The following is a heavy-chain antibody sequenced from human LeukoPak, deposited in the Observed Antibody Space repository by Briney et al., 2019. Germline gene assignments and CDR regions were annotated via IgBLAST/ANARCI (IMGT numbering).Heavy chain of an antibody. CDR3: AREARSYYDSSGYYYFDY. J-gene: IGHJ4*02. Sequence: SETLSLTCTVSGVSISTYYWSWIRQPPGKGLEWIGEIYHSGSTNYNPSLKSRVTISVDKSKNQFSLKLSSVTAADTAVYYCAREARSYYDSSGYYYFDYWGQGTLVTVSS. D-gene: IGHD3-22*01. CDR1: GVSISTYY. V-gene: IGHV4-59*12. CDR2: IYHSGST.